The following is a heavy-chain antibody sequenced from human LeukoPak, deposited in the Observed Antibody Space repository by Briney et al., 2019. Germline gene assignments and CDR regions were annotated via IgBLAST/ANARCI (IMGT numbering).Heavy chain of an antibody. D-gene: IGHD6-13*01. V-gene: IGHV1-69*13. J-gene: IGHJ4*02. CDR2: IIPIFGTA. CDR1: GGTFSSYA. CDR3: ARDRAAAAFNFDY. Sequence: SVKVSCKASGGTFSSYAISWVRQAPGQGLEWMGGIIPIFGTANYAQKFQGRVTITADESTSTAYMELSSLRSEDTAVYYCARDRAAAAFNFDYWGQGTLVTVSS.